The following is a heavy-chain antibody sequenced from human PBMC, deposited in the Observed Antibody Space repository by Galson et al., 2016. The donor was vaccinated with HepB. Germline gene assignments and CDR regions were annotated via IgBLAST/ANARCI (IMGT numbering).Heavy chain of an antibody. Sequence: SVKVSCKASGYTFTYYYMHWVRQAPGQGLEWMGIITPSGGSTNYAQKFQGRVTMTRDTSKRTVYMELSSLKSEDTAVYYCARVYTGPQGETTAKNAFDIWGQGTMVTVSS. D-gene: IGHD1/OR15-1a*01. CDR1: GYTFTYYY. CDR3: ARVYTGPQGETTAKNAFDI. J-gene: IGHJ3*02. CDR2: ITPSGGST. V-gene: IGHV1-46*01.